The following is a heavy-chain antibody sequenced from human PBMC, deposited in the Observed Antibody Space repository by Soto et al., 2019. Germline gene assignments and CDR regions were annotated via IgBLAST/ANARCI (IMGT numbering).Heavy chain of an antibody. CDR1: GGSFTSNNW. D-gene: IGHD1-7*01. J-gene: IGHJ4*02. Sequence: SETRSLTCAVSGGSFTSNNWWTWVRQPPGQGLEWIGEIYRTGSTNYNPSLKSRVTISLDKSENQFSLKVTSLTAADTAVYYCASRDPGTSVDYWGQGTLVTVSS. CDR3: ASRDPGTSVDY. V-gene: IGHV4-4*02. CDR2: IYRTGST.